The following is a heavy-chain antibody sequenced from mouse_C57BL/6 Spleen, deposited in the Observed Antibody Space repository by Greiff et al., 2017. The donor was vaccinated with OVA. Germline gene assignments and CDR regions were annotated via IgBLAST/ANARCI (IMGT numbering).Heavy chain of an antibody. J-gene: IGHJ2*01. D-gene: IGHD1-1*01. Sequence: DVKLVESGGGLVKPGGSLKLSCAASGFTFSSYTMSWVRQTPEKRLEWVATISGGGGNTYYPDSVKGRFTISRDNAKNTLYLQMSSLRSEDTALYYCARYDYYGSSHYFDYWGQGTTLTVSS. CDR1: GFTFSSYT. CDR3: ARYDYYGSSHYFDY. CDR2: ISGGGGNT. V-gene: IGHV5-9*01.